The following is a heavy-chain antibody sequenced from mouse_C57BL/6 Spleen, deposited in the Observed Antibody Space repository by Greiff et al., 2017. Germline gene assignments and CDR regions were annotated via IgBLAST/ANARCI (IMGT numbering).Heavy chain of an antibody. V-gene: IGHV5-17*01. D-gene: IGHD1-1*01. J-gene: IGHJ2*01. CDR3: ARGYYGSSYYYFDY. CDR2: ISSGSSTI. Sequence: EVQLVESGGGLVKPGGSLKLSCAASGFTFSDYGMHWVRQAPEKGLEWVAYISSGSSTIYYADTVKGRFTISRDNAKNTLFLQMTSLRSEDTAMYYCARGYYGSSYYYFDYWGQGTTLTVSS. CDR1: GFTFSDYG.